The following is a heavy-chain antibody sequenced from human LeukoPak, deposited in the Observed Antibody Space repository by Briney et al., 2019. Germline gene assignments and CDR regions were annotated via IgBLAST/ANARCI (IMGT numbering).Heavy chain of an antibody. CDR3: ARGVYIAAAQYGY. D-gene: IGHD6-13*01. J-gene: IGHJ4*02. CDR2: IYYSGTT. V-gene: IGHV4-59*11. CDR1: AGSISSHY. Sequence: SETLSLTCSVSAGSISSHYWSWIRQPPVKGLEWIGYIYYSGTTNYNPSLKSRVTISVDTSKNQFSLKLSSVTAADTAVYYCARGVYIAAAQYGYWGQGTLVTVSS.